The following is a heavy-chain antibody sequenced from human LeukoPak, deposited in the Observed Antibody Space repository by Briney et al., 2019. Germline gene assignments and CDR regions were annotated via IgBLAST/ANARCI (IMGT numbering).Heavy chain of an antibody. J-gene: IGHJ4*02. CDR2: ISARSSSI. CDR1: GFNFSSYD. V-gene: IGHV3-48*01. Sequence: GGSLRLSCAASGFNFSSYDMNWVRQAPGRGLEWLSYISARSSSIKYADSVKGRFTISRDNAEKSLYLQMNGLRGDDTAVYYCASGYSSSSIGPSDYWGQGTLVTVSS. CDR3: ASGYSSSSIGPSDY. D-gene: IGHD6-6*01.